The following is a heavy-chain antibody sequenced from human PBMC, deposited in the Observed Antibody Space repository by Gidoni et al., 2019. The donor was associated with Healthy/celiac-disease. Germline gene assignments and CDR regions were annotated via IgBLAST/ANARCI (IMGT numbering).Heavy chain of an antibody. CDR1: GYSISSGSY. D-gene: IGHD5-12*01. J-gene: IGHJ4*02. CDR2: IYHSGST. CDR3: ARVVKEMATTTWGIFDY. V-gene: IGHV4-38-2*01. Sequence: QVQLQESGPGLVKPSETLSLTCAVSGYSISSGSYWGWIRQPPGKGLEWIGSIYHSGSTYYNPSLKSRVTISVDTSKNQFSLKLSSVTAADTAVYYCARVVKEMATTTWGIFDYWGQGTLVTVSS.